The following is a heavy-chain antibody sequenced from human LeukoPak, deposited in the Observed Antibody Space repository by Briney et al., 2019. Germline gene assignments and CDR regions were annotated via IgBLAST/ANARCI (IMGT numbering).Heavy chain of an antibody. Sequence: PGGSLRLSCAASGFTFSNYDMSWVRQAPGKGLEWVSSISGSGDYTYYADSVKGRFTISRDNSKNTLSLQMNSLRAEDTAVYYCAKDRDDWDYWYFDLWGRGTLVTVSS. J-gene: IGHJ2*01. V-gene: IGHV3-23*01. CDR3: AKDRDDWDYWYFDL. D-gene: IGHD2-21*02. CDR2: ISGSGDYT. CDR1: GFTFSNYD.